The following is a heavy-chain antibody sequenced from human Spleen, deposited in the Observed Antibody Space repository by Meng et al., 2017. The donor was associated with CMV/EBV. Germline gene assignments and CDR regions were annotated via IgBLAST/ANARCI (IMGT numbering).Heavy chain of an antibody. CDR3: AGKLGYCSSTSCYPDTPLFDY. Sequence: ASVKVSCKASGYTFTGFYIHWVRQAPGQGLEWMAWINPNDGDTDYAQNFQGRVTLTRDTSISTAYMDLSRLTSDDTAVYYCAGKLGYCSSTSCYPDTPLFDYWGQGALVTVSS. J-gene: IGHJ4*02. CDR2: INPNDGDT. CDR1: GYTFTGFY. D-gene: IGHD2-2*01. V-gene: IGHV1-2*02.